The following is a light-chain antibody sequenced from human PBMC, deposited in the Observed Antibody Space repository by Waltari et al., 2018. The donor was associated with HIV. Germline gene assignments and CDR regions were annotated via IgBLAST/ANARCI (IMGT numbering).Light chain of an antibody. CDR2: EAK. CDR3: SSYSSTGTLVL. J-gene: IGLJ2*01. Sequence: QSALTQPASVSGSPGQSNTISCNGTNSHLGTSHYVSCYQHFPGKAPRLIVYEAKKRPSVTSNRFSGSKTDKTASLTISGLQVEDEAIYYCSSYSSTGTLVLFGEGTHLTVV. CDR1: NSHLGTSHY. V-gene: IGLV2-14*01.